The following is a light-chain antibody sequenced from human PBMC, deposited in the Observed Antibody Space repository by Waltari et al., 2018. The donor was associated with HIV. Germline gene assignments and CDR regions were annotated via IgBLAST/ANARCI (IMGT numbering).Light chain of an antibody. J-gene: IGKJ1*01. Sequence: ETVMTQSPLSLPVTPGEPASISCTSSESLLYDNGYNYLDWYVQKPGQSPQLLIYLGSHRASGVPDRFSGSVSGTDFTLKISRVEAADVGVYYCMQALQTPRTFGQGTKVEIK. V-gene: IGKV2-28*01. CDR2: LGS. CDR1: ESLLYDNGYNY. CDR3: MQALQTPRT.